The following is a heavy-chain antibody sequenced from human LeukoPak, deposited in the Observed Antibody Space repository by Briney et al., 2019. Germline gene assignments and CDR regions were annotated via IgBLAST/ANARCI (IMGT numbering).Heavy chain of an antibody. V-gene: IGHV3-23*01. CDR3: AVTGYSSSPFDY. D-gene: IGHD6-13*01. Sequence: GGSLRLSCAASGFTFSSYAMSWVRQAPGKGLEWVSAISGSGGSTCYADSVKGRFTISRDNSKSTLYLQMNSLRAEDTAVYYCAVTGYSSSPFDYWGQGTLVTVSS. J-gene: IGHJ4*02. CDR2: ISGSGGST. CDR1: GFTFSSYA.